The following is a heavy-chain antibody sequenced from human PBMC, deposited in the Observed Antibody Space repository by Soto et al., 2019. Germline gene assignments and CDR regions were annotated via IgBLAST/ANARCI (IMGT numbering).Heavy chain of an antibody. J-gene: IGHJ5*02. V-gene: IGHV3-48*03. D-gene: IGHD3-22*01. CDR2: ISSSGSTI. CDR1: GFTFSSYE. CDR3: ARVGVEYYYDSSGYYLAPYNWFDP. Sequence: LRLSCAASGFTFSSYEMNWVRQAPGKGLEWVSYISSSGSTIYYADSVKGRFTISRDNAKNSLYLQMNSLRAEDTAVYYCARVGVEYYYDSSGYYLAPYNWFDPWGQGTLVTVSS.